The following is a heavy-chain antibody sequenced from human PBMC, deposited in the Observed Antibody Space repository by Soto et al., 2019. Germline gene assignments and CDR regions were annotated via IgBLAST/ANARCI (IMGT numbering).Heavy chain of an antibody. CDR2: IFPIFGTT. D-gene: IGHD5-18*01. CDR1: GGTFSSYP. CDR3: ARALPRIQLWPTFDY. Sequence: SVKVSCKASGGTFSSYPITWVRQAPGQGLEWLGGIFPIFGTTNYAQKFQGRVTITADESTSTAYMELSSLRSEDTAVYYCARALPRIQLWPTFDYWGQGTLVTVSS. V-gene: IGHV1-69*13. J-gene: IGHJ4*02.